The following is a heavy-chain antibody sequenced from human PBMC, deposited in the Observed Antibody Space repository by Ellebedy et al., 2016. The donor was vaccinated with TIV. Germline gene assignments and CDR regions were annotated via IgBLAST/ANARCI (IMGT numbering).Heavy chain of an antibody. CDR2: IIPILGIA. Sequence: SVKVSXXASGGTFSSYAISWVRQAPGQGLEWMGRIIPILGIANYAQKFQGRVTITADKSTSTAYMELSSLRSEDTAVYYCARYYYDSSGYPIPDYWGQGTLVTVSS. J-gene: IGHJ4*02. V-gene: IGHV1-69*04. D-gene: IGHD3-22*01. CDR3: ARYYYDSSGYPIPDY. CDR1: GGTFSSYA.